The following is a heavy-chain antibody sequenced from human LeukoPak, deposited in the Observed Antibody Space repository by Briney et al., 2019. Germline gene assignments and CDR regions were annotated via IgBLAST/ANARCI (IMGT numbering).Heavy chain of an antibody. Sequence: GGSLRLSCAASGFTFSSYSMTWVRQAPGKGLEWVSSISSSSSYIYYADSVKGRFTISRDNAKNSLYLQMNSLRAEDTAVYYCARDRGGGTSYYYYGMDVWGQGTTVTVSS. D-gene: IGHD2-15*01. CDR2: ISSSSSYI. V-gene: IGHV3-21*01. CDR3: ARDRGGGTSYYYYGMDV. CDR1: GFTFSSYS. J-gene: IGHJ6*02.